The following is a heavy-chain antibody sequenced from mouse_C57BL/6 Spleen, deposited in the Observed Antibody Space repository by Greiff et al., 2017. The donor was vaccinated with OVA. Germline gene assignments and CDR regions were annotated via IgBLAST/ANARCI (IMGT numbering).Heavy chain of an antibody. D-gene: IGHD2-4*01. V-gene: IGHV1-66*01. CDR2: IYPGSGNT. Sequence: QVQLQQSGPELVKPGASVKISCKASGYSFTSYYIHWVKQRPGQGLEWIGWIYPGSGNTKYNEKFKGKATLTADTSSSTAYMQLSSLTSEDSAVYDCARSRDYEGYAMDYWGQGTSVTVSS. CDR1: GYSFTSYY. CDR3: ARSRDYEGYAMDY. J-gene: IGHJ4*01.